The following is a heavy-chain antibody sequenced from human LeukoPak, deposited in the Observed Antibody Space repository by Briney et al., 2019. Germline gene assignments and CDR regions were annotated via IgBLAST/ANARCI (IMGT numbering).Heavy chain of an antibody. D-gene: IGHD2-2*01. Sequence: GGSLRLSCTASGFTFGDYAMSWFRQAPGKGLEWVGFIRSKAYGGTTEYAASVKGRFTISRDDSKSIAYLQMNSLKTEDTAVYYCTRDGLGRGYCSSTSCPTDYWGQGTLVTVSS. CDR2: IRSKAYGGTT. V-gene: IGHV3-49*03. J-gene: IGHJ4*02. CDR1: GFTFGDYA. CDR3: TRDGLGRGYCSSTSCPTDY.